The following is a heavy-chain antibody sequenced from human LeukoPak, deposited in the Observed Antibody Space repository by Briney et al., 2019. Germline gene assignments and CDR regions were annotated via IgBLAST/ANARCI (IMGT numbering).Heavy chain of an antibody. CDR1: GYTFTSYD. D-gene: IGHD3-3*01. V-gene: IGHV1-8*03. CDR2: MNPNSGNT. CDR3: ARGRTYYDFWSGYYTGDFDY. Sequence: ASVKVSCKASGYTFTSYDINWVRQATGQGLEWMRWMNPNSGNTGYAQKFQGRVTITRNTSISTAYMELSSLRSEDTAVYYCARGRTYYDFWSGYYTGDFDYWGQGTLVTVSS. J-gene: IGHJ4*02.